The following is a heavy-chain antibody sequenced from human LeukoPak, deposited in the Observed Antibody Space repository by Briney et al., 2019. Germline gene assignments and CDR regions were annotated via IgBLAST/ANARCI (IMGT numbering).Heavy chain of an antibody. CDR2: INPNSGGT. J-gene: IGHJ4*02. CDR1: GYTFTGYY. V-gene: IGHV1-2*02. CDR3: ARDRQLGYCTNGVCYELDY. Sequence: ASVNVSCKASGYTFTGYYMHWVRQAPGQGLEWMGWINPNSGGTNYAQKFQGRVTMTRDTSISTAYMELSRLRSDDTAVYYCARDRQLGYCTNGVCYELDYWGQGTLVTVSS. D-gene: IGHD2-8*01.